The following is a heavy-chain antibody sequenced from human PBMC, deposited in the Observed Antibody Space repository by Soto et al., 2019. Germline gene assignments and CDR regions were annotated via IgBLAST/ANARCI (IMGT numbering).Heavy chain of an antibody. Sequence: SGGSRRLSGAASGFTFSSYSMNWVRQAPGKGLEWVSSISSSSSYIYYADSVKGRFTISRDNAKNSLYLQRNSLRAEDTAVYYCARLGGYCSGGSCPYGMDVRGQGTTVTVSS. D-gene: IGHD2-15*01. CDR3: ARLGGYCSGGSCPYGMDV. CDR2: ISSSSSYI. CDR1: GFTFSSYS. V-gene: IGHV3-21*01. J-gene: IGHJ6*02.